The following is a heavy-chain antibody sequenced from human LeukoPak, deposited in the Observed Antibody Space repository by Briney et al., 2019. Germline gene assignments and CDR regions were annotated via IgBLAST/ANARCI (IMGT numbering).Heavy chain of an antibody. CDR1: GCTFTGYY. J-gene: IGHJ5*02. Sequence: GASVKVSCKASGCTFTGYYMHWVRQAPGQGLEWMGRINPNSGGTNYAQKFQGRVTMTRDTSISTAYMELSRLRSDDTAVYYCARDVSGDNWFDPWGQGTLVTVSS. CDR2: INPNSGGT. D-gene: IGHD3-10*01. CDR3: ARDVSGDNWFDP. V-gene: IGHV1-2*06.